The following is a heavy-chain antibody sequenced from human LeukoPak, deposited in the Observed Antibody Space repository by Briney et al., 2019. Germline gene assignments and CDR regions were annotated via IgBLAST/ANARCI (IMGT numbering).Heavy chain of an antibody. V-gene: IGHV3-21*01. CDR2: ISSSSSYI. CDR1: GFTFSSYS. D-gene: IGHD3-16*01. Sequence: GGSLRLSCAASGFTFSSYSMNWVRQAPGKGLEWVSSISSSSSYIYYADSVKGRFTISRDNAKNSLYLQMNSLRAEDTAVYYCARFGESALYFDYWGQGTMVTVSS. CDR3: ARFGESALYFDY. J-gene: IGHJ4*02.